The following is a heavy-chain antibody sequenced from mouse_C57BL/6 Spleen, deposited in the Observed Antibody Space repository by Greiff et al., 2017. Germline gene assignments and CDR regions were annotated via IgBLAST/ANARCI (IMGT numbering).Heavy chain of an antibody. CDR1: GFSLSTSGMG. Sequence: QVQLQQSGPGILQSSQTLSLTCSFSGFSLSTSGMGVSWIRQPSGKGLEWLAHIYWDDDKRYNPSLKSRLTISKDTSRHQVFLKITSVDTADTATYYCARKLDLWDYYAMDYWGQGTSVTVSS. CDR2: IYWDDDK. CDR3: ARKLDLWDYYAMDY. V-gene: IGHV8-12*01. J-gene: IGHJ4*01. D-gene: IGHD1-1*01.